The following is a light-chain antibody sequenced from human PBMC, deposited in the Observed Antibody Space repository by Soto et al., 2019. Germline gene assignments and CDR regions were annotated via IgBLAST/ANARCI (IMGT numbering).Light chain of an antibody. CDR1: SSNVGNNF. J-gene: IGLJ2*01. CDR2: DNS. V-gene: IGLV1-51*01. Sequence: QSVLTQPPSMSAAPGQKVTITCSGSSSNVGNNFVSWYQQLPGTAPKLPIFDNSQRPSGIPDRFFGSKSGTSATLAITGPQTGDEAVYYCGTWDTKLNAVVFGGGTKLTVL. CDR3: GTWDTKLNAVV.